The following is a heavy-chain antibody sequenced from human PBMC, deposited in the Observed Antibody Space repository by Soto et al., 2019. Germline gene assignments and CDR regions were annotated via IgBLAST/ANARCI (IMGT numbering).Heavy chain of an antibody. CDR1: GGSISSGGYY. CDR3: AREYSDYGDSGLDYYYYYGMDV. CDR2: IYYSGST. J-gene: IGHJ6*02. V-gene: IGHV4-31*03. D-gene: IGHD4-17*01. Sequence: PSETLSLTCTVSGGSISSGGYYWSWIRQHPGKGLEWIGYIYYSGSTYYNPSLKSRVTISVDTSKNQFSLKLSSVTAADTAVYYCAREYSDYGDSGLDYYYYYGMDVWGQGTTVTVSS.